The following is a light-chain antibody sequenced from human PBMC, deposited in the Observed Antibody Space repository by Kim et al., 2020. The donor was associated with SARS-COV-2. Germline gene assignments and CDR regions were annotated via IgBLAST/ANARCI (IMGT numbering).Light chain of an antibody. Sequence: PGESATLSCTASQSVISIYLAWYQRRPGQAPRLLISSASNRATGIPDSFSGSGSGTDFALSICRLEPEDVAVYCSQQCGNAPLYSFGQGTKLEI. CDR1: QSVISIY. V-gene: IGKV3-20*01. CDR2: SAS. J-gene: IGKJ2*03. CDR3: QQCGNAPLYS.